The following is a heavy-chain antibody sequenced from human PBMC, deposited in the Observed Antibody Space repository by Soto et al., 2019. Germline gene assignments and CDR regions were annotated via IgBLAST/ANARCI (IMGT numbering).Heavy chain of an antibody. CDR2: VSYDGSNK. D-gene: IGHD3-3*01. CDR1: GFTFSTYA. V-gene: IGHV3-30-3*01. Sequence: QVQLVESGGGVVQPGRSLRLSCVASGFTFSTYAMHWVRQAPGKGLEWVAVVSYDGSNKYYGGSVRGRFTVSKDNSNNTLYLQMNSLRAEDTAVYFCARDGVSARQPCYDGLDVWGQGTTVIVSS. J-gene: IGHJ6*02. CDR3: ARDGVSARQPCYDGLDV.